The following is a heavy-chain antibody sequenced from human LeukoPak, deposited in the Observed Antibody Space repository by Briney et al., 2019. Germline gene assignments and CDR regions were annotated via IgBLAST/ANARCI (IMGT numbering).Heavy chain of an antibody. CDR3: ASSEEAFDI. J-gene: IGHJ3*02. V-gene: IGHV4-61*05. CDR2: IYYSGST. CDR1: GGSISSSSYY. Sequence: PSETLSLTCTVSGGSISSSSYYWGWIRQPPGKGLEWIGYIYYSGSTNYNPSLKSRVTISVDTSKNQFSLKLSSVTAADTAVYYCASSEEAFDIWGQGTMVTVSS.